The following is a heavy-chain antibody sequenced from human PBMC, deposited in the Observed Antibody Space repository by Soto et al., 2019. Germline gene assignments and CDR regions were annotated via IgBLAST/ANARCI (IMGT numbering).Heavy chain of an antibody. Sequence: EVQVVESGGGFVQPGRSLRLSCAGSGFTFGKHWMTWVRQAPGKGLERVANIKEDGSEIYYVDSVKGRYTISRDNAKNSVYLQMNRLRAEDTALYYCARDKYGDNGQVLDYWGQGTLVIVSS. D-gene: IGHD4-17*01. CDR2: IKEDGSEI. CDR3: ARDKYGDNGQVLDY. V-gene: IGHV3-7*01. J-gene: IGHJ4*02. CDR1: GFTFGKHW.